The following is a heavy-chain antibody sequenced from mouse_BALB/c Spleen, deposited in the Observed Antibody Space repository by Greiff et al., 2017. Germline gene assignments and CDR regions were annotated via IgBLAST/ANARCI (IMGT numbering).Heavy chain of an antibody. D-gene: IGHD2-3*01. CDR3: ARDLYDGYRYYAMDY. V-gene: IGHV2-6-7*01. Sequence: VKLMESGPGLVAPSQSLSITCTVSGFSLTGYGVNWVRQPPGKGLEWLGMIWGDGSTDYNSALKSRLSISKDNSKSQVFLKMNSLQTDDTARYYCARDLYDGYRYYAMDYWGQGTSVTVSS. CDR2: IWGDGST. J-gene: IGHJ4*01. CDR1: GFSLTGYG.